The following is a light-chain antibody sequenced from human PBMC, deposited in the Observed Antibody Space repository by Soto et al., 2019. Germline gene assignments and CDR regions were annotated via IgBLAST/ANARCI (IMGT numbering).Light chain of an antibody. CDR2: GAS. CDR3: QKYNCAST. Sequence: DIQLTQSPSSLSASVGDRVTITCRASQGINNYLAWYQQKPGKVPKLLIHGASTLPSGAPSRFSGRGSGTDFTLTISCLQPEDVGTYYCQKYNCASTFGQGTKVEIK. J-gene: IGKJ1*01. CDR1: QGINNY. V-gene: IGKV1-27*01.